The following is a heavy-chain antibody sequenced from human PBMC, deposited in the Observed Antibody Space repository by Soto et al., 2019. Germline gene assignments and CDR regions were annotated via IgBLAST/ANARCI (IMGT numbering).Heavy chain of an antibody. CDR2: INHSGST. V-gene: IGHV4-34*01. CDR1: GGSFIGYY. D-gene: IGHD3-10*01. CDR3: ARDKICVTMVRGVPYYYYGMDV. Sequence: SETLSLTCAVYGGSFIGYYWGWMRQPPWKGLKVIGEINHSGSTNYNPSLKSRVTISVDTSKNQFSLKLSSVTAADTAVYYCARDKICVTMVRGVPYYYYGMDVWGQGTTVTVSS. J-gene: IGHJ6*02.